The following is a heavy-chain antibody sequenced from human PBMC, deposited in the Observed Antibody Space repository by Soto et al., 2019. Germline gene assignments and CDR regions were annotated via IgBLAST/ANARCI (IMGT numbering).Heavy chain of an antibody. CDR2: ISGSGGST. V-gene: IGHV3-23*01. Sequence: GGSLRLSCAASGFTFSSYAMSWVRQAPGKGLEWVSAISGSGGSTYYADSVKGRFTISRDNSKNTLYLQMNSLRAEDTAVYYCAKGSLHLHCSSTSCYHYYYYMDVWGKGTTVTVSS. D-gene: IGHD2-2*01. J-gene: IGHJ6*03. CDR3: AKGSLHLHCSSTSCYHYYYYMDV. CDR1: GFTFSSYA.